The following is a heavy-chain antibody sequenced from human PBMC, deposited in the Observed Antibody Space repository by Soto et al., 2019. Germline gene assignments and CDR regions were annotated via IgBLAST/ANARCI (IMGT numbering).Heavy chain of an antibody. V-gene: IGHV1-69*02. J-gene: IGHJ4*02. CDR3: ARGPYYGSEDY. CDR1: GGTFSSYT. D-gene: IGHD3-10*01. CDR2: IIPILGIA. Sequence: QVQLVQSGAEVKKPGSSVKVSCKASGGTFSSYTISWVRQAPGQGLEWMGRIIPILGIANYAQKFQGRVAITADKSTSTAYMELSSLRSEDTAVYYCARGPYYGSEDYWGQGTLVTVSS.